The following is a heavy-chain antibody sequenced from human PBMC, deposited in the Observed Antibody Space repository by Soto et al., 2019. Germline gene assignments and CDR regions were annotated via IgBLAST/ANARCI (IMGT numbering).Heavy chain of an antibody. CDR2: IKQDGREK. CDR1: GLTFSNYW. CDR3: TKVVGLPGQD. D-gene: IGHD1-26*01. J-gene: IGHJ4*02. V-gene: IGHV3-7*01. Sequence: EVQLEESGGTLVQPGGSLRLSCAASGLTFSNYWMSWVRQAPGKGLEWVANIKQDGREKYYVDSVRGRFTISRDNAKNSLYLQMSSLRAEDTAVYYCTKVVGLPGQDWGQGTLVTVSS.